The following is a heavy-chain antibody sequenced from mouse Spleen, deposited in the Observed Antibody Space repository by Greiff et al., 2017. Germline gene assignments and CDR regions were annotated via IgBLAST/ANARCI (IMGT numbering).Heavy chain of an antibody. J-gene: IGHJ2*01. CDR3: ARHLLRLPLYYFDY. D-gene: IGHD1-2*01. CDR2: ISSGGSYT. V-gene: IGHV5-9*02. CDR1: GFAFSSYD. Sequence: EVQRVESGGGLVKPGGSLKLSCAASGFAFSSYDMSWVRQTPEKRLEWVATISSGGSYTYYPDSVKGRFTISRDNARNTLYLQMSSLRSEDTALYYCARHLLRLPLYYFDYWGQGTTLTVSS.